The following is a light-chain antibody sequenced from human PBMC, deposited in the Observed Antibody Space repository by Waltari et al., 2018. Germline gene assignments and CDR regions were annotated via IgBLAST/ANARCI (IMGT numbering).Light chain of an antibody. CDR1: QSISSY. CDR3: QQSYSTPLT. V-gene: IGKV1-39*01. Sequence: DIQMTQSQSSLSASVGDRVTIPCRASQSISSYLNWYQQKPGKAPKLLIYAAPSLQSGVPSRFSGSGSGTDFTLTISSLQPEDFATYYCQQSYSTPLTFGGGTKVEIK. J-gene: IGKJ4*01. CDR2: AAP.